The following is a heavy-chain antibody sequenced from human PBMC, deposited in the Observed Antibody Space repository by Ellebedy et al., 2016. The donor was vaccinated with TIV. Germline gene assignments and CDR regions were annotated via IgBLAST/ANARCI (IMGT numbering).Heavy chain of an antibody. CDR2: ISAYNGNT. V-gene: IGHV1-18*01. CDR1: GYTFTSYG. J-gene: IGHJ6*02. Sequence: AASVKVSCKASGYTFTSYGISWVRQAPGQGLEWMGWISAYNGNTNYAQKLQGRVTMTTDTSTSTAYMELRSLRSDDTAVYYCARDPHDYGAYYYYGMDVWGQGTKVTVSS. D-gene: IGHD4-17*01. CDR3: ARDPHDYGAYYYYGMDV.